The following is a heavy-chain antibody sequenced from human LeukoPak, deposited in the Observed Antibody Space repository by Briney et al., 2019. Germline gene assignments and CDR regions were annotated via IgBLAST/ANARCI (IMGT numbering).Heavy chain of an antibody. CDR2: IYYSGST. V-gene: IGHV4-59*01. CDR1: GGSISSYY. Sequence: SETLSLTCTVSGGSISSYYWSWIRQPTGKGLEWIGYIYYSGSTNYNPSLKSRVTISVDTSKNRFSLKLSSVTAADTAVYYCARGPYGSGSEGFDPWGQGTLVTVSS. D-gene: IGHD3-10*01. CDR3: ARGPYGSGSEGFDP. J-gene: IGHJ5*02.